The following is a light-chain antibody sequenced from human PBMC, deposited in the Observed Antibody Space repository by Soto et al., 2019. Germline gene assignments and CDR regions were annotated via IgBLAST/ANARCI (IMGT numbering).Light chain of an antibody. Sequence: QTVVTQPPSVSGAPGQRVTISCTGSSSNIGAGYDVRWYQQLPGTAPKLLISGNSNRPSGVPDRFSGSKSGTSASLAITGLQAEDEADYYCQSYDSSLSGWVFGGGTQLTVL. CDR1: SSNIGAGYD. J-gene: IGLJ3*02. CDR2: GNS. V-gene: IGLV1-40*01. CDR3: QSYDSSLSGWV.